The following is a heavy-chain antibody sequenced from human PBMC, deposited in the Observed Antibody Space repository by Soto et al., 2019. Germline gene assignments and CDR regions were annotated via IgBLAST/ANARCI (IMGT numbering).Heavy chain of an antibody. J-gene: IGHJ4*02. CDR2: IYYSGST. CDR1: GGSISSGGYY. V-gene: IGHV4-31*03. Sequence: SATLSLTCTVSGGSISSGGYYWSWIRQHPGKGLEWIGYIYYSGSTYYNPSLKSRVTISVDTSKNQFSLKLSSVTAADTAVYYCARAYGSGYWFDYWGQGTLVTVSS. D-gene: IGHD3-22*01. CDR3: ARAYGSGYWFDY.